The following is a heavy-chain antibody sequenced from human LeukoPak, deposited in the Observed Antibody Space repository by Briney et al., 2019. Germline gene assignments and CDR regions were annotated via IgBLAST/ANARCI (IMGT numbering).Heavy chain of an antibody. CDR2: ITYSGTT. Sequence: SETLSLTCTVSGGSISSTSYYWGWIRQPPGKGLEWIGSITYSGTTYYNPSLKSRVTISVDTSKNQFSLKLNSVTAADTAVYYCARDPDFWSGYYNFDYWGQGTLVTVSS. CDR3: ARDPDFWSGYYNFDY. CDR1: GGSISSTSYY. V-gene: IGHV4-39*07. J-gene: IGHJ4*02. D-gene: IGHD3-3*01.